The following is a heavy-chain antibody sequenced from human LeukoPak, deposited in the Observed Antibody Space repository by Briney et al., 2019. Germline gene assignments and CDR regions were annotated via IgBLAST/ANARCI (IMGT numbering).Heavy chain of an antibody. CDR1: GFTFSTYS. J-gene: IGHJ4*02. V-gene: IGHV3-21*01. CDR2: ISSTSGYI. Sequence: PGGSLRLSCAASGFTFSTYSMNWVRQAPGKGLEWVSSISSTSGYISYTGSVKGRFTISRDNAKNSLYLQMNSLRDEDTAVYYCARVGDSSGYYRADYFDYWGQGTLVTVSS. CDR3: ARVGDSSGYYRADYFDY. D-gene: IGHD3-22*01.